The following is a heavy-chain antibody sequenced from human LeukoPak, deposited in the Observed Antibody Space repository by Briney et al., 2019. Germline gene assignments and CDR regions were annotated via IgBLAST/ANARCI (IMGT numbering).Heavy chain of an antibody. CDR3: ARETPDIVVVPAARLDY. D-gene: IGHD2-2*01. CDR2: INPSGGST. CDR1: GYTFTSYY. Sequence: ASVKVSCKASGYTFTSYYMHWVRQAPGQGLERMGIINPSGGSTSYAQKFQGRVTMHRDTSTSTVYMELSSLRSEDTAVYYCARETPDIVVVPAARLDYWGQGTLVTVSS. V-gene: IGHV1-46*03. J-gene: IGHJ4*02.